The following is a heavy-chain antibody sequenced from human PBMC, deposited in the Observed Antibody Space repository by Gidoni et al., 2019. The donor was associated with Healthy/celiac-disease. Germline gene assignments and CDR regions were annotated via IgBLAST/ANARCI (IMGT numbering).Heavy chain of an antibody. Sequence: QVQLQESGPGLVQPSQTLSLTCTVSGGPISSGDYYWSWIRQPPGKGLEWIGYIYYSGSTYYNPSLKSRVTISVDTSKNQFSLKLSSVTAADTAVYYCARDVMTTGGGFDYWGQGTLVTVSS. CDR3: ARDVMTTGGGFDY. D-gene: IGHD2-15*01. V-gene: IGHV4-30-4*01. CDR2: IYYSGST. CDR1: GGPISSGDYY. J-gene: IGHJ4*02.